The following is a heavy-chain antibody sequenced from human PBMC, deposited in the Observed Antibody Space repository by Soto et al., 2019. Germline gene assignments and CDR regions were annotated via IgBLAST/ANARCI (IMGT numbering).Heavy chain of an antibody. CDR2: ISGSGGST. D-gene: IGHD3-3*01. CDR3: AKQFSGSYYNFWSGLVTLDY. J-gene: IGHJ4*02. Sequence: GGSLRLSCAASGFTFSSYAMSWVRQAPGKGLEWVSAISGSGGSTYYADSVKGRFTISRDNSKNTLYLQMNSLRAEDTAVYYCAKQFSGSYYNFWSGLVTLDYWGQGTLVTVSS. V-gene: IGHV3-23*01. CDR1: GFTFSSYA.